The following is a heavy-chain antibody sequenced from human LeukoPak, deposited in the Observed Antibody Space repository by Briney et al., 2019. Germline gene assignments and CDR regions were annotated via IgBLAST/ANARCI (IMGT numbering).Heavy chain of an antibody. D-gene: IGHD5-24*01. CDR2: FDPEDGET. V-gene: IGHV1-24*01. CDR3: ATWPRFDGYNYRPFDY. Sequence: ASVKVSCTVSGYTLTELSMHWVRQAPGKGLEWMGGFDPEDGETIYAQKFQGRVTMTEDTSTDTAYMELSSLRSEDTAVYYCATWPRFDGYNYRPFDYWGQGTLVTVSS. CDR1: GYTLTELS. J-gene: IGHJ4*02.